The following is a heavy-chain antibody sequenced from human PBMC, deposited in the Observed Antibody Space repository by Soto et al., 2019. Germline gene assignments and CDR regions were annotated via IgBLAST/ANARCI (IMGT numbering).Heavy chain of an antibody. Sequence: GGSLRLSCAASAFTVNHNHLSWVRQAPGKGQKWVSIIYSGGTTYYADSVKRRFNISRNNSKNTLYLQLNSMRAEETAVYYCLTAPDAWSYWGQGTLVTVSS. CDR2: IYSGGTT. D-gene: IGHD1-1*01. CDR1: AFTVNHNH. CDR3: LTAPDAWSY. J-gene: IGHJ4*02. V-gene: IGHV3-53*01.